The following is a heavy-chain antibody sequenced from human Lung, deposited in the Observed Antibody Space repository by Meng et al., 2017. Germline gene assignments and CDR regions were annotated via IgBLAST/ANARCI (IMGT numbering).Heavy chain of an antibody. D-gene: IGHD4-11*01. CDR3: ARGPTTMAHDFDY. J-gene: IGHJ4*02. Sequence: WVASPVNPSESPSLTCVVSGGSLSDYYWSWIRQPHGKGLEWIGEINHSGSTNYNPSLESRATISVDTSQNNLSLKLSSVTAADSAVYYCARGPTTMAHDFDYWGQGTLVTVSS. CDR2: INHSGST. V-gene: IGHV4-34*01. CDR1: GGSLSDYY.